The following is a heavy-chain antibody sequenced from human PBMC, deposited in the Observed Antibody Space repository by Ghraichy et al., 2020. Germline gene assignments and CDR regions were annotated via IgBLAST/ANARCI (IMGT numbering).Heavy chain of an antibody. CDR3: ARDSGDWTLDY. J-gene: IGHJ4*02. CDR1: GFTFSSHW. V-gene: IGHV3-7*03. CDR2: IKRDGSQK. Sequence: GGSLRLSCVGSGFTFSSHWMSWVRQVPGKGLEWVANIKRDGSQKYYVGSLKGRFTISRDNAKNSLYLQMSSLRAGDTAVYYCARDSGDWTLDYWRQGTLVTVSS. D-gene: IGHD2-21*02.